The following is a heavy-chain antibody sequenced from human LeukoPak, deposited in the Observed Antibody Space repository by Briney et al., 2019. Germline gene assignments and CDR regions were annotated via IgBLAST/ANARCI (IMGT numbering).Heavy chain of an antibody. J-gene: IGHJ4*02. V-gene: IGHV3-21*06. D-gene: IGHD4-23*01. CDR1: RFTFNKYS. Sequence: GGSLRLSCAASRFTFNKYSMNWVRQAPGKGLEWVSSISTSSSYIYYADSVKGRFTISRDNAKNSLYLQMNSLRAEDTAVFYCARLRWEQTGYSSDYWGQGTLVTVSS. CDR2: ISTSSSYI. CDR3: ARLRWEQTGYSSDY.